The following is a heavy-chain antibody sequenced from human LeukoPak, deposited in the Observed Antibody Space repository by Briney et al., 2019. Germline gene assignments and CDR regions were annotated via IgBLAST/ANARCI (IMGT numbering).Heavy chain of an antibody. CDR1: GFTFSSYW. Sequence: GGSLRLSCAASGFTFSSYWMSWVRQAPGKGLEWVANIKQDGSEKYYVDFVKGRFTISRDNAKNSLYLQMNSLRAEDTAVYYCARGSGYGYYWYFDLWGRGTLVTVSS. J-gene: IGHJ2*01. CDR2: IKQDGSEK. V-gene: IGHV3-7*01. CDR3: ARGSGYGYYWYFDL. D-gene: IGHD5-12*01.